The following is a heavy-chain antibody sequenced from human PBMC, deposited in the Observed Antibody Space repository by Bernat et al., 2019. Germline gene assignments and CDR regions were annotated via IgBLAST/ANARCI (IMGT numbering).Heavy chain of an antibody. V-gene: IGHV3-30-3*01. D-gene: IGHD5-24*01. Sequence: QVQLVESGGGVVQPGRSLRLSCAASGFTFSSYAMHWVRQAPGKGLEWVAVISYDGSNKYYADSVKGRFTISRDNSKNTLYLQMNSLRAEGTAVYYCARDMVGFGDGYNFDYWGQGTLVTVSS. CDR3: ARDMVGFGDGYNFDY. J-gene: IGHJ4*02. CDR2: ISYDGSNK. CDR1: GFTFSSYA.